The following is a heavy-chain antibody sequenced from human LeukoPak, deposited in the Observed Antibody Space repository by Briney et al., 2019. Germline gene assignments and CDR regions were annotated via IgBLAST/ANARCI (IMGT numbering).Heavy chain of an antibody. D-gene: IGHD3-10*01. V-gene: IGHV1-69*05. CDR1: GGTFSSYA. J-gene: IGHJ4*02. CDR3: ASGEYYGSGSCWDPYYFDY. CDR2: IIPIFGTA. Sequence: SVKVSCKASGGTFSSYAISWVRQAPGQGLEWMGGIIPIFGTANYAQKFQGRVTITTDESTSTAYMELSSLRSEDTAVYYCASGEYYGSGSCWDPYYFDYWGQGTLVTVSS.